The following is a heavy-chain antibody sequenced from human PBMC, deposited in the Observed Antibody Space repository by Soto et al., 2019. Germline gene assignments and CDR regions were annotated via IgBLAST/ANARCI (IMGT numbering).Heavy chain of an antibody. J-gene: IGHJ4*02. CDR2: ISSSSSYI. D-gene: IGHD5-12*01. CDR1: GFTFSSYS. Sequence: GGSLRLSCAASGFTFSSYSMNWVRQAPGKGLEWVSSISSSSSYIYYADSVKGRFTISRDNAKNSLYLQMNSLRAEDTAVYYCARDPSLGGYVTSLYYFDYWGQGTLVTVSS. V-gene: IGHV3-21*01. CDR3: ARDPSLGGYVTSLYYFDY.